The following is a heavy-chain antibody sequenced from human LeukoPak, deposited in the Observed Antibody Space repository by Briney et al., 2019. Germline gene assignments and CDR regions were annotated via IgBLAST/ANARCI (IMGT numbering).Heavy chain of an antibody. J-gene: IGHJ4*02. V-gene: IGHV3-53*01. Sequence: GGSLRLSCAVSGFIVSSDYMSWVRQAPGKGLEWVSTIYSGGSTYYADSVKGRFTISRDNAKNSLYLQMNSLRAEDTAVYYCARDSYDYGDYYFDYWGQGTLVTVSS. CDR3: ARDSYDYGDYYFDY. CDR1: GFIVSSDY. CDR2: IYSGGST. D-gene: IGHD4-17*01.